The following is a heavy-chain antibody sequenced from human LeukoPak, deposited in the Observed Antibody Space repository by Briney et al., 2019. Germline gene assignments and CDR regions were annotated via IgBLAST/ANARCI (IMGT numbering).Heavy chain of an antibody. CDR3: ARIGTSSGYYHGMDG. Sequence: GESLKISCKGSGYRFISHWIGWVRQMPGKGLEWMGIIYPGDSDARYSPSFQGQVTISADKSISTAYLQWSSLKASDTAMYYRARIGTSSGYYHGMDGLGQGTTGT. CDR2: IYPGDSDA. V-gene: IGHV5-51*01. J-gene: IGHJ6*02. D-gene: IGHD2-2*01. CDR1: GYRFISHW.